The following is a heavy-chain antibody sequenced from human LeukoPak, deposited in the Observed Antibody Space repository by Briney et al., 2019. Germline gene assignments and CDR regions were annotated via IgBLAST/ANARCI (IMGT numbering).Heavy chain of an antibody. CDR2: INPSGGST. J-gene: IGHJ5*02. CDR3: ARVGTMVGATGDWFDP. CDR1: GYTFTSYY. Sequence: ASVKVSCKASGYTFTSYYMHWVRQAPGQGLEWMGIINPSGGSTSYAQKLQGRVTMTRDTSTSTVYMELSSLRSEDTAVYYCARVGTMVGATGDWFDPWGQGTLVTVSS. D-gene: IGHD1-26*01. V-gene: IGHV1-46*01.